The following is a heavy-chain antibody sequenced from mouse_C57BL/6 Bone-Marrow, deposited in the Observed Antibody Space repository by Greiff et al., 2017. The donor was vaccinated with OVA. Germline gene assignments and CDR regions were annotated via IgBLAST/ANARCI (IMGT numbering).Heavy chain of an antibody. V-gene: IGHV5-6*01. Sequence: DVQLVESGGDLVKPGGSLKLSCAASGFTFSSYGMSWVRQTPDKRLEWDATISSGGSYTYYPDSVKGRFTISRDNAKNTLYLQMSSLKSEDTAMYYCERQPDGYFSFDYWGQGTTLTVSS. CDR3: ERQPDGYFSFDY. CDR2: ISSGGSYT. CDR1: GFTFSSYG. J-gene: IGHJ2*01. D-gene: IGHD2-3*01.